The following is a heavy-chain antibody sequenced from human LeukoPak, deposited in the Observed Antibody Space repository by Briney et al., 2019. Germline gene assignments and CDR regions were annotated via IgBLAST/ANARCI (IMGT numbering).Heavy chain of an antibody. Sequence: GGSLRLSCATSGVTFSKYSMQWVRQAPGKGLEWVAFVRFDTSQIYYADSVKGRFTISRDNSKNTLYLQMNSLRAEDTAVYYCAKIGNDYVFPPTENDDAFDIWGQGTMVTVSS. CDR1: GVTFSKYS. J-gene: IGHJ3*02. V-gene: IGHV3-30*02. CDR2: VRFDTSQI. D-gene: IGHD3-16*01. CDR3: AKIGNDYVFPPTENDDAFDI.